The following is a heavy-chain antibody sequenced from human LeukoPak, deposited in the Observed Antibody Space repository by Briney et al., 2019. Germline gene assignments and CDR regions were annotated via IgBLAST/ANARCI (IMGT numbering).Heavy chain of an antibody. CDR1: GGSISSNDYY. J-gene: IGHJ3*01. CDR2: IFYVGST. Sequence: SETLSLTCVVSGGSISSNDYYWGWVRQPPGKCLGSIGSIFYVGSTFYNPSLKSRVTISVDTSTNQFSLKVNAVAAADTALYFCARQRTSIGAFYLSAFDRRRQG. D-gene: IGHD3-10*01. V-gene: IGHV4-39*01. CDR3: ARQRTSIGAFYLSAFDR.